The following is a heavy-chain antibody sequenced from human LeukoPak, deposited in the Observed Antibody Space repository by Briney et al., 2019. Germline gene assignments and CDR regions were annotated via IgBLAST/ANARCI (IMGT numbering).Heavy chain of an antibody. Sequence: GGSLRLSCAASGFTFSSYSMSWVRQAPGKGLEWVSAMSGSGGSTYYADSVKGRFTISRDNSKNTLYLQMNSLRAEDTAVYYCAKDAYCGGDCYSNWFDPWGQGTLVTVSS. CDR3: AKDAYCGGDCYSNWFDP. D-gene: IGHD2-21*02. J-gene: IGHJ5*02. CDR1: GFTFSSYS. CDR2: MSGSGGST. V-gene: IGHV3-23*01.